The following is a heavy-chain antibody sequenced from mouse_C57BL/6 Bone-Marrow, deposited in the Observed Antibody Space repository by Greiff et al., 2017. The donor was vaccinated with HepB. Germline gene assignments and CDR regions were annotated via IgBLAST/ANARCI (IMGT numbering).Heavy chain of an antibody. CDR3: ARSSITTVDWYFDV. CDR1: GYTFTSYW. CDR2: IDPSDSYT. D-gene: IGHD1-1*01. V-gene: IGHV1-69*01. J-gene: IGHJ1*03. Sequence: VQLQESGAELVMPGASVKLSCKASGYTFTSYWMHWVKQRPGQGLEWIGEIDPSDSYTNYNQKFKGKSTLTVDKSSSTAYMQLSSLTSEDSAVYYCARSSITTVDWYFDVWGTGTTVTVSS.